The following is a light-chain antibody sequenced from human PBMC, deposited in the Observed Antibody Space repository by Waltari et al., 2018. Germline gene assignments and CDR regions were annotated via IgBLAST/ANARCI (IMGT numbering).Light chain of an antibody. Sequence: QSALTQPASVSGSPGQSITISCTGTSSDVGSYNLVSWYQHHPGKAPKLMIYEGSKRPSGVSNLFSGSKSGNTASLTISGLQAEDEADYYCCSYAGSNTWVFGEGTKLTVL. CDR3: CSYAGSNTWV. V-gene: IGLV2-23*01. CDR1: SSDVGSYNL. J-gene: IGLJ3*02. CDR2: EGS.